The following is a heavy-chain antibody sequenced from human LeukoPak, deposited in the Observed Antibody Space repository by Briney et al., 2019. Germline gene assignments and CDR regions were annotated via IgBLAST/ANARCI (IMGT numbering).Heavy chain of an antibody. Sequence: SVKVSCKASGGTFSSYAISWVRQAPGQGLEWMGGIIPIFGTANYAQKFQGRVTITADESTSTAYMELSSLRSEDTAVYYCARERRVRGCYVGYFDYWGQGTLVTVSS. CDR3: ARERRVRGCYVGYFDY. D-gene: IGHD4/OR15-4a*01. CDR2: IIPIFGTA. CDR1: GGTFSSYA. J-gene: IGHJ4*02. V-gene: IGHV1-69*13.